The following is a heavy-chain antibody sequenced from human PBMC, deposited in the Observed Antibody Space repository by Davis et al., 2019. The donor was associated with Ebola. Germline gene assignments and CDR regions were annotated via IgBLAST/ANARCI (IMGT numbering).Heavy chain of an antibody. CDR3: ARLDVIAARPSYFDY. CDR1: GGSISSSSYY. CDR2: IYYSGST. D-gene: IGHD6-6*01. V-gene: IGHV4-39*01. J-gene: IGHJ4*02. Sequence: PSETLSLTCTVSGGSISSSSYYWGWIRQPPGKGLEWIGSIYYSGSTYYNPSLKSRVTISVDTSKNQFSLKLSSVTAADTAVYYCARLDVIAARPSYFDYWGQGTLVTVSS.